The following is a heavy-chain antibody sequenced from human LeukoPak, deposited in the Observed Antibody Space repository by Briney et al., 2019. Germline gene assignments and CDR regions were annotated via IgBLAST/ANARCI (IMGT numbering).Heavy chain of an antibody. CDR3: ANPRYDSSGYYYVD. CDR2: INPSGDST. J-gene: IGHJ4*02. CDR1: GYTFTSNH. D-gene: IGHD3-22*01. V-gene: IGHV1-46*01. Sequence: ASVKVSCKASGYTFTSNHIHWVRQAPGQGLEWMGVINPSGDSTSYAQNFQGRVTMTRDTSTSTVYMELSSLRSEDTAVYYCANPRYDSSGYYYVDWGQGTLVTVSS.